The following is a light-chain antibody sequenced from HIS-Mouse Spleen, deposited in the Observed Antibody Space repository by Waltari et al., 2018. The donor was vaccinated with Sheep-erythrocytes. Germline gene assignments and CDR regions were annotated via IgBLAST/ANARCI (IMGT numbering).Light chain of an antibody. Sequence: DIQMTQSPSSLSASVGDRVTITCQASQDISNYLNWYQQKPGKAPKLLIYDASNLETGVPSRFSGSRSGTDFTFTISSLQPEDIATYYCPQYDNLLTFGGGTKVEIK. J-gene: IGKJ4*01. CDR2: DAS. V-gene: IGKV1-33*01. CDR3: PQYDNLLT. CDR1: QDISNY.